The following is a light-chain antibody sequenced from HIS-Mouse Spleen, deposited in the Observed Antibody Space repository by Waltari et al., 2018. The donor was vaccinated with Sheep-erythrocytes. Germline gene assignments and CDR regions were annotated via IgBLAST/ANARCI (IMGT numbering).Light chain of an antibody. V-gene: IGKV3-20*01. CDR2: GAS. J-gene: IGKJ3*01. Sequence: EIVLTQSPGTLSFSPGERATLPCRASQSVSSSYLAWYQQKPGQAPRLLIYGASSRATGIPDRFSGSGSGTDFTLTTSRLEPEDFAVYYCQQYGSSPFTFGPGTKVDIK. CDR1: QSVSSSY. CDR3: QQYGSSPFT.